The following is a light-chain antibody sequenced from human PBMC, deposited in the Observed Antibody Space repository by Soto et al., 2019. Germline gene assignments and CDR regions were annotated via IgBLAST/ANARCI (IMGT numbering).Light chain of an antibody. CDR3: GSFAGPVWV. CDR1: SSDIGGYNS. Sequence: QSVLTQSPSASGSPGQSVTISCTGTSSDIGGYNSVSWYQQHPGKAPKVMIYEVTKRPSGVPDRFSGSKAGNTASLTVFGLQAEDEANYYCGSFAGPVWVFGGGTKLTVL. CDR2: EVT. V-gene: IGLV2-8*01. J-gene: IGLJ3*02.